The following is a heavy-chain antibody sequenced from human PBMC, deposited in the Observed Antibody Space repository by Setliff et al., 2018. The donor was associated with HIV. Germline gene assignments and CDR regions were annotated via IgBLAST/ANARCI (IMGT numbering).Heavy chain of an antibody. D-gene: IGHD3-3*01. CDR2: IYSDGNNGKYGGDE. V-gene: IGHV3-33*01. J-gene: IGHJ3*02. CDR1: GFTLSGSG. Sequence: GGSLRLSCEASGFTLSGSGMHWARQAPGKGLEWVAVIYSDGNNGKYGGDEHYGDSVKGRFTISRDNSKNTLYLQMNSLRVEDTAVYYCTRDLDLTGGEAFDIWGQGTMVTVSS. CDR3: TRDLDLTGGEAFDI.